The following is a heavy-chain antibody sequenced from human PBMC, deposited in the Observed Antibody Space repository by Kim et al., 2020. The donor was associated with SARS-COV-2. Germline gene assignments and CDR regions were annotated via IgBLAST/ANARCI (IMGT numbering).Heavy chain of an antibody. Sequence: GGSLRLSCIVSGFTFSSYAMSWVRQAPGKGLEWVSGISGGGGSTYYADSVKGRFTISRDNSKSTLYLQMNSLRAEDTAIYYCAKATYCSRTSCHLVAMDVWGQGTTVTVSS. CDR2: ISGGGGST. CDR3: AKATYCSRTSCHLVAMDV. J-gene: IGHJ6*02. V-gene: IGHV3-23*01. D-gene: IGHD2-2*01. CDR1: GFTFSSYA.